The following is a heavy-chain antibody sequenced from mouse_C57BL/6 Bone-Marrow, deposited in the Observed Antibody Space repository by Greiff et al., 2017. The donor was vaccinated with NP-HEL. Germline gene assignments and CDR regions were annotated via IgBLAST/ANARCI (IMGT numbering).Heavy chain of an antibody. J-gene: IGHJ1*03. CDR1: GFTFSSYA. Sequence: EVKLMESGGGLVKPGGSLKLSCAASGFTFSSYAMSWVRQTPEKRLEWVATISDGGSYTYYPDNVKGRFTISRDNAKNNLYLQMSHLKSEDTAMYYCARAPYSYWYFDVWGTGTTVTVSS. D-gene: IGHD1-1*01. CDR2: ISDGGSYT. V-gene: IGHV5-4*03. CDR3: ARAPYSYWYFDV.